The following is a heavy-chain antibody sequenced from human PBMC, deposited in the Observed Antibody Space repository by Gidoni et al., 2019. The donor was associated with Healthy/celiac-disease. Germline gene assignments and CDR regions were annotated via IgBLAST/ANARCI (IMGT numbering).Heavy chain of an antibody. CDR1: GFTFSSYW. CDR2: IKQDGSEK. Sequence: EVQLVESGGGLVQPGGSLRLSCAASGFTFSSYWMSWVRQAPGKGLEWVANIKQDGSEKYYVDSVKGRFTISRDNAKNSLYLQMNSLRAEDTAVYYCARDTPHMYYYDSSGYYGFDYWGQGTLVTVSS. J-gene: IGHJ4*02. V-gene: IGHV3-7*01. CDR3: ARDTPHMYYYDSSGYYGFDY. D-gene: IGHD3-22*01.